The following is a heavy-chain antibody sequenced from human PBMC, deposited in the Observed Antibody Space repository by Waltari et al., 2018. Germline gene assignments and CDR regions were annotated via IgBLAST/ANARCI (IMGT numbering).Heavy chain of an antibody. J-gene: IGHJ5*02. CDR3: ARDRSIAVAGTGYNWFDP. Sequence: QVQLQESGPGLVKPSETLSLTCTVSGYSISSGYYWGWIGQPPGKGLEWIGSIYHSGSTYYNPSLKSRVTISVDTSKNQFSLKLSSVTAADTAVYYCARDRSIAVAGTGYNWFDPWGQGTLVTVSS. D-gene: IGHD6-19*01. CDR2: IYHSGST. V-gene: IGHV4-38-2*02. CDR1: GYSISSGYY.